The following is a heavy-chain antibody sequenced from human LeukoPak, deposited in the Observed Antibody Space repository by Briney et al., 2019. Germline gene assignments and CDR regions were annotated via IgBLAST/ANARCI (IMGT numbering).Heavy chain of an antibody. V-gene: IGHV3-9*01. D-gene: IGHD6-13*01. Sequence: PGGSLRLSCAASGFPFYDYRVQWVPQARGRVVEWVSGFSWNSGRIDYAHSVKGRFTISRDNDKNSVDVQMKSRRREHAAFYYCAKDRSWGIASAGLDLWGQGTLVTVSS. CDR3: AKDRSWGIASAGLDL. J-gene: IGHJ4*02. CDR2: FSWNSGRI. CDR1: GFPFYDYR.